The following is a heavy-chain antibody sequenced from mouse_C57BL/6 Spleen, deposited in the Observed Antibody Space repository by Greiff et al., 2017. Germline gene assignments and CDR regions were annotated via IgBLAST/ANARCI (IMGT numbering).Heavy chain of an antibody. CDR2: INPNNGGT. Sequence: VQLQQSGPELVKPGASVKISCKASGYTFTDYYMNWVKQSHGKSLEWIGDINPNNGGTSYNQKFKGKATLTVDKSSSTAYMELRSLTSEDSAVYYCARWGYDGYHYAMDYWGQGTSVTVSS. V-gene: IGHV1-26*01. CDR3: ARWGYDGYHYAMDY. CDR1: GYTFTDYY. D-gene: IGHD2-3*01. J-gene: IGHJ4*01.